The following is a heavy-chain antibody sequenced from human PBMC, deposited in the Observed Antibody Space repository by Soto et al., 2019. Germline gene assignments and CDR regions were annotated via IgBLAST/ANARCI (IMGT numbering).Heavy chain of an antibody. V-gene: IGHV4-59*08. CDR2: IYYSGST. Sequence: SESLSLTCTVSGGSISSYYWSWIRQPPGKGLEWIGYIYYSGSTNYNPSLKSRVTISVDTSKNQFSLKLSSVTAADTAVYYCARRYGGNLDYWGQGTLVTVSS. CDR1: GGSISSYY. D-gene: IGHD1-26*01. CDR3: ARRYGGNLDY. J-gene: IGHJ4*02.